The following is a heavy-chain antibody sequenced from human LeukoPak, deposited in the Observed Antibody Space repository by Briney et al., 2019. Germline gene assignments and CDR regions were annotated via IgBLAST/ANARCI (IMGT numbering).Heavy chain of an antibody. CDR1: GFTFSNAW. CDR2: IKSKTDGGTT. V-gene: IGHV3-15*01. Sequence: PGGSLRLSCAASGFTFSNAWMSWVRQAPGKGLEWVGRIKSKTDGGTTDYAAPVKGRFTISRDDSKNTLSLQMNSLKTEDTAVYYCTTDSHVRQWLVGAQFDYWGQGTLVTVSS. J-gene: IGHJ4*02. D-gene: IGHD6-19*01. CDR3: TTDSHVRQWLVGAQFDY.